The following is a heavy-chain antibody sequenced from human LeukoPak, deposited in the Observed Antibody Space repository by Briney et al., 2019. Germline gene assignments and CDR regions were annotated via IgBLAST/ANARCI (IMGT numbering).Heavy chain of an antibody. CDR2: ISSSSSTI. Sequence: GGSLRLSCAASGFTFSSYSMNWVRQAPGEGLEWVSFISSSSSTIYYADSVKGRFTISRDNAKNSLYLQMNSLRAEDTAVYYCAREHPDTYSSSWYNSVDIWGQGTMVTVSS. CDR3: AREHPDTYSSSWYNSVDI. J-gene: IGHJ3*02. V-gene: IGHV3-48*01. D-gene: IGHD6-13*01. CDR1: GFTFSSYS.